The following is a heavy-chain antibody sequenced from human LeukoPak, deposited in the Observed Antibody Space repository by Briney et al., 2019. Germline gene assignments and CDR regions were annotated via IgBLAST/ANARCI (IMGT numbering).Heavy chain of an antibody. J-gene: IGHJ4*02. Sequence: SETLSLTCTVSGGSISSYYWSWIRQPPGKGLEWIGYIYYSGSTNYNPSLKSRVTISVDTSKNQFSLKLSSVTAADTAVYYCARVEYSSGWHFDYWGQGTLVTASS. D-gene: IGHD6-19*01. CDR2: IYYSGST. CDR3: ARVEYSSGWHFDY. V-gene: IGHV4-59*01. CDR1: GGSISSYY.